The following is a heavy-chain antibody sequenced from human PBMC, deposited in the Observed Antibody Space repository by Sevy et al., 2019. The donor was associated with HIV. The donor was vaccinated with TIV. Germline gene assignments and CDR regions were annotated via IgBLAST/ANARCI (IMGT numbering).Heavy chain of an antibody. D-gene: IGHD6-13*01. J-gene: IGHJ6*02. CDR3: ARGGADGSWDHYYYYYGMDV. V-gene: IGHV3-30*04. Sequence: GGSLRLSCAASGFTFSSYAMHWVRQAPGKGLEWVAVISYDGSNKYYAYSVKGRFTISRDNSKNTLYLQMNSLRAEDTAVYYCARGGADGSWDHYYYYYGMDVWGQGTTVTVSS. CDR1: GFTFSSYA. CDR2: ISYDGSNK.